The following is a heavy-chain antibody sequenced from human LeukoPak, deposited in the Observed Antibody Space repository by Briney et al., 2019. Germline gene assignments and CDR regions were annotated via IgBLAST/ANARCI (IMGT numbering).Heavy chain of an antibody. CDR3: ARHPLLSGWPNWFDP. J-gene: IGHJ5*02. CDR2: IYYSGST. D-gene: IGHD6-19*01. CDR1: GGSISSSSYY. V-gene: IGHV4-39*07. Sequence: PSETLSLTCTVSGGSISSSSYYWGWIRQPPGKGLEWIGSIYYSGSTYYNPSHKSRVTISVDTSKNQFSLKLSSVTAADTAVYYCARHPLLSGWPNWFDPWGQGTLVTVSS.